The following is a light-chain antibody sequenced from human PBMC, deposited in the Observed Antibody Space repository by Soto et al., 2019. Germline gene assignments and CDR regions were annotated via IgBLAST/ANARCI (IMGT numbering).Light chain of an antibody. J-gene: IGKJ5*01. CDR3: QQYNSYPIT. CDR1: QSISSW. CDR2: DAS. Sequence: DIQMTQSPSTLSASVGDRVTITCRASQSISSWLAWYQQKPGKAPKLLIYDASNLESGVPSRFSGSGSGPEFTLTISSLQPDDFATYYGQQYNSYPITFGQGTRLEIK. V-gene: IGKV1-5*01.